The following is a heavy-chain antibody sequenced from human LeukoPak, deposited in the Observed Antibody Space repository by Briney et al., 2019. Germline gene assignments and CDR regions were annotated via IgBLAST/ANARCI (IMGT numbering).Heavy chain of an antibody. J-gene: IGHJ4*02. V-gene: IGHV4-34*01. CDR2: SSPTGDIT. CDR1: GGPFSGNY. D-gene: IGHD2-21*01. Sequence: SETLSLTCAVYGGPFSGNYWTLIRQTPGRGLEGIGESSPTGDITGYNPSLRGRATISVDSSKKQFSLKLTSVTAADTGVYYCARVPDFIARPCDSWGPGTLVTVSS. CDR3: ARVPDFIARPCDS.